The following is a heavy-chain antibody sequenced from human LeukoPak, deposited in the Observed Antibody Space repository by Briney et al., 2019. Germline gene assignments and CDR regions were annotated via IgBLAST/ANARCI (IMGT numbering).Heavy chain of an antibody. D-gene: IGHD2-15*01. Sequence: VASVKVSCKASGYTLTELSMHWVRQAPGKGLEWMGGFDPEDGETIYAQKFQGRVTMTEDTSTDTAHMELSSLRSEDTAVYYCATGDCSGGSCYSGFPFDYWGQGTLVTVSS. CDR3: ATGDCSGGSCYSGFPFDY. CDR1: GYTLTELS. J-gene: IGHJ4*02. CDR2: FDPEDGET. V-gene: IGHV1-24*01.